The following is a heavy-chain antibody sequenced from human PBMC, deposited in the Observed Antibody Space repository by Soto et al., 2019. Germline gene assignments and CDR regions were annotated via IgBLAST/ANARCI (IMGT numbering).Heavy chain of an antibody. Sequence: PSETLSLTCTVSGGSISNGDSYWSWIRQTPGKGLEWFGYIYYLGTTYYNPSLKSRVVMSVYTSKSQFSLRLRSVTAADTAIYYCARGGSRRATYYFDSRGQGTPVTVSS. CDR1: GGSISNGDSY. CDR2: IYYLGTT. V-gene: IGHV4-30-4*01. D-gene: IGHD6-6*01. CDR3: ARGGSRRATYYFDS. J-gene: IGHJ4*02.